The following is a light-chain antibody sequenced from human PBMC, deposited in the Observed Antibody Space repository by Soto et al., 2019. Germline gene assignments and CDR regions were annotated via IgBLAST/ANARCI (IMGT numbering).Light chain of an antibody. CDR2: DAS. CDR1: QSVTTF. V-gene: IGKV3-11*01. CDR3: QQRSNWPLT. Sequence: EIVLTQSPATLSLSPGERATLSCRASQSVTTFLAWYQQKPGQAPRLLIYDASSRATGIPARFSGSGSGTDLPLTISSLEPEDFAVYYWQQRSNWPLTFGGGTKLEIK. J-gene: IGKJ4*01.